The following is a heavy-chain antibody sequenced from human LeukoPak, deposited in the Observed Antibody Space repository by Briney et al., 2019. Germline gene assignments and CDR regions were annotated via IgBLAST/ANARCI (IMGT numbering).Heavy chain of an antibody. Sequence: GASVKVSCKASGYTFTSYAMHWVRQAPGQRLEWMGWINAGNGNTKYSQKFQGRVTITRDTSASTAYVELSSLRSEDTAVYYCARVLRLGELSLYGYWGQGTLVTVSS. J-gene: IGHJ4*02. D-gene: IGHD3-16*02. V-gene: IGHV1-3*01. CDR3: ARVLRLGELSLYGY. CDR1: GYTFTSYA. CDR2: INAGNGNT.